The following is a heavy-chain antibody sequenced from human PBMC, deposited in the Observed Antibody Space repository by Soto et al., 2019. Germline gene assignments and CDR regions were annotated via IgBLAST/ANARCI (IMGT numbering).Heavy chain of an antibody. V-gene: IGHV3-30-3*01. D-gene: IGHD4-17*01. CDR3: ASLTTVTTSGY. CDR2: ISYDGSNK. J-gene: IGHJ4*02. CDR1: GFTFSSYA. Sequence: QVQLVESGGGVVQPGRSLRLSCAASGFTFSSYAMHWVRQAPGKGLEWGAGISYDGSNKYYADSVKGRVTISRDNSKNTMYLQMISLRAEDTAVYYWASLTTVTTSGYWGQGTLVTVSS.